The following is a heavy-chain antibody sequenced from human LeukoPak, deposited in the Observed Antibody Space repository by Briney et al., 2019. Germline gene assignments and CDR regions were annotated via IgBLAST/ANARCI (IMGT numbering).Heavy chain of an antibody. CDR1: GGSINSSSYY. CDR2: IYYSGST. J-gene: IGHJ5*02. D-gene: IGHD6-19*01. CDR3: ARDLHQWLVPVYWFDP. V-gene: IGHV4-39*07. Sequence: SETLSLTCTVSGGSINSSSYYWGWIRQPPGNGLEWIGSIYYSGSTYYNPSLKSRVTISVDTSKNQFSLKLSSVTAADTAVYYCARDLHQWLVPVYWFDPWDQGTLVTVSS.